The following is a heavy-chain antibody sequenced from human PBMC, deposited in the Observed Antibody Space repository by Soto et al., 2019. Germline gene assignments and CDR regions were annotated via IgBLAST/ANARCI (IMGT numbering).Heavy chain of an antibody. CDR1: GYTFTSYA. Sequence: QVQLVQSGAEVKKPGASVKVSCKASGYTFTSYAMHWVRQAPGQRLEWMGWINAGNGNTKYSQKFQGRVTITRDTSASTAYMELSSLRSEDTAVYYCARGLVARLRIDYWGQGTLVTVSS. J-gene: IGHJ4*02. D-gene: IGHD6-19*01. V-gene: IGHV1-3*01. CDR2: INAGNGNT. CDR3: ARGLVARLRIDY.